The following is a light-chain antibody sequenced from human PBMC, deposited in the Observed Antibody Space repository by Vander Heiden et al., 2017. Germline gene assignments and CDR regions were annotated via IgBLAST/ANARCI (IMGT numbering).Light chain of an antibody. Sequence: QSALTQPASVSGSPGQSITISCTGTSSDVGGYNYVSWYQQHPGKSPKLMIYEVRIRPSGVSNRFSGSKSGNTASLTISGFQAEDEADYDCSSYTSSSTLVFGGGTKLTVL. V-gene: IGLV2-14*01. CDR1: SSDVGGYNY. CDR3: SSYTSSSTLV. CDR2: EVR. J-gene: IGLJ2*01.